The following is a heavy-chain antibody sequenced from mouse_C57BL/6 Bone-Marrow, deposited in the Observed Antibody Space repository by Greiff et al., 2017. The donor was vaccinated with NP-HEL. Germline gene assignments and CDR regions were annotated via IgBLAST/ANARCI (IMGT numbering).Heavy chain of an antibody. CDR2: IRLKSDNYAT. V-gene: IGHV6-3*01. Sequence: DVMLVESGGGLVQPGGSMKLSCVASGFTFSNYWMNWVRQSPEKGLEWVAQIRLKSDNYATHYAESVKGRFTISRDDSKSSVYLQMNNLRAEDTGIYYCTVYYGKGHFDVWGTGTTVTVSS. CDR1: GFTFSNYW. J-gene: IGHJ1*03. CDR3: TVYYGKGHFDV. D-gene: IGHD2-1*01.